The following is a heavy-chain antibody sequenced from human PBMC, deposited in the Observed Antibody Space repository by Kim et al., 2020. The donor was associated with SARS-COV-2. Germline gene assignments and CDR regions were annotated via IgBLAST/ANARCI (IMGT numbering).Heavy chain of an antibody. CDR1: GFTFSSYG. J-gene: IGHJ4*02. Sequence: GGSLRLSCAASGFTFSSYGMHWVRQAPGKGLEWVAVIWYDGSNKYYADSVKGRFTISRDNSKNTLYLQMNSLRAEDTAVYYCARDFRFGELDPFGYWGQGTLVTVSS. V-gene: IGHV3-33*01. CDR2: IWYDGSNK. D-gene: IGHD3-10*01. CDR3: ARDFRFGELDPFGY.